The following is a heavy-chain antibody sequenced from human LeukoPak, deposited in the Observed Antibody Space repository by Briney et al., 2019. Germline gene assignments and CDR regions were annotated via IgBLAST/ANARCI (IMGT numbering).Heavy chain of an antibody. V-gene: IGHV4-39*07. Sequence: SETLSLTCNFSGASISRSTFFWGWIRQPPGKGLEWIGRIYTSGSTNYNPSLKSRVTMSVDTSKNQFSLKLSSVTAADTAVYYCARDRARITIFGVESGYFDYWGQGTLVTVSS. D-gene: IGHD3-3*01. CDR1: GASISRSTFF. CDR2: IYTSGST. J-gene: IGHJ4*02. CDR3: ARDRARITIFGVESGYFDY.